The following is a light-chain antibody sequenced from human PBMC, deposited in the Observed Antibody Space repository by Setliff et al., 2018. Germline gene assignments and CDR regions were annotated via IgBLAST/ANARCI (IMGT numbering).Light chain of an antibody. CDR1: SSDVGGYKF. Sequence: QSALAQPPSASGSTGQSVTISCTGTSSDVGGYKFVSWYQHHPGKAPKLIIYEVNKRPSGVPDRFSGSKSGNTASLTVSGLQAEDEADYYCSSYAGSNNFCVFGTGTKVTVL. J-gene: IGLJ1*01. CDR3: SSYAGSNNFCV. CDR2: EVN. V-gene: IGLV2-8*01.